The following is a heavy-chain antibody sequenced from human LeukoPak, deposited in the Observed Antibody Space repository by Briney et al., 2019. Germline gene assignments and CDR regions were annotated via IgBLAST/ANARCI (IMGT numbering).Heavy chain of an antibody. V-gene: IGHV4-38-2*02. D-gene: IGHD3-22*01. J-gene: IGHJ4*02. CDR1: GYSISSRYY. Sequence: SETLSLTCTVSGYSISSRYYWGRIRQPPGKGLEWIGTIYHSGSTYYNSSLKSRVTISVDTSNNQFSLKLSSVTAADTAVYYCAREDIHYYDSSGYFDYWGQGTLVTVSS. CDR2: IYHSGST. CDR3: AREDIHYYDSSGYFDY.